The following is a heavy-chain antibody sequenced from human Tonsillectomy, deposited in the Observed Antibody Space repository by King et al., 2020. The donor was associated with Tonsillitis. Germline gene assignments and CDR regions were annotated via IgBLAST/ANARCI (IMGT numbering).Heavy chain of an antibody. D-gene: IGHD1-14*01. Sequence: VQLVESGGGLVQPGGSLRLSCAASGFTVSSNYMSWVRQAPGKGLEWVSVIYSAGSTYYADSVKGRFTISRDNSKNTVHLQMNSLRAEDTAVYYCASPITSGSFDIWGPGTMVTVSS. CDR3: ASPITSGSFDI. CDR2: IYSAGST. J-gene: IGHJ3*02. V-gene: IGHV3-66*01. CDR1: GFTVSSNY.